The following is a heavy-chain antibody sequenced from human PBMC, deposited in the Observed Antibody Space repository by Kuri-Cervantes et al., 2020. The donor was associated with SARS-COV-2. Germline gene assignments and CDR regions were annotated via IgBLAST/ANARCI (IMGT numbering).Heavy chain of an antibody. D-gene: IGHD6-13*01. CDR1: GYAFTSYY. CDR3: ARDLRWAAAGKATSVDY. Sequence: ASVKVSCKASGYAFTSYYMHWVRQAPGQGLEWMGIINPSGGSTSYAQKFQGRVTMTRDTSTSTVYMELSSLRSEDTAVYYCARDLRWAAAGKATSVDYWGQGTLVTVSS. CDR2: INPSGGST. V-gene: IGHV1-46*01. J-gene: IGHJ4*02.